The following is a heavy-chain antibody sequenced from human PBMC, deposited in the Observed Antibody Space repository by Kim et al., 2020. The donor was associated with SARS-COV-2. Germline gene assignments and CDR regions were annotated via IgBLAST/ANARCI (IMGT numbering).Heavy chain of an antibody. J-gene: IGHJ3*02. Sequence: ASVKVSCKASGYTFTGYYMHWVRQAPGQGLEWMGRINPNSGGTNYAQKFQGRVTMTRDTSISTAYMELSRLRSDDTVVYYCARGGSVLRYFDWLLFVDAFDIWGQGTMVTVSS. CDR2: INPNSGGT. D-gene: IGHD3-9*01. CDR3: ARGGSVLRYFDWLLFVDAFDI. CDR1: GYTFTGYY. V-gene: IGHV1-2*05.